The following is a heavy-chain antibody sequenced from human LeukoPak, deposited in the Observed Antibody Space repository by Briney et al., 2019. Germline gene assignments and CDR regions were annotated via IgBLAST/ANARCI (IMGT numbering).Heavy chain of an antibody. Sequence: PGGSLRLSCAASGFTFSSYSMNWVRQAPGKGLEWVSYISSSSTIYYADSVKGRFTISRDNAKNSLYLQMNSLRAEDTAVYYCAKGPYCSSTSCYRWGLDAFDIWGQGTMVTVSS. CDR1: GFTFSSYS. CDR2: ISSSSTI. D-gene: IGHD2-2*01. V-gene: IGHV3-48*01. CDR3: AKGPYCSSTSCYRWGLDAFDI. J-gene: IGHJ3*02.